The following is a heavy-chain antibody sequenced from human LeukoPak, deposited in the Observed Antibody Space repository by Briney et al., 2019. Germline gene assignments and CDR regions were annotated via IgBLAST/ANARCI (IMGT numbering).Heavy chain of an antibody. CDR3: ARVQYYYGSGSYYIDY. Sequence: SETLSLTCTVSGYSISGGYYWGWIRQSPGKGMEWIGSIYHSGSTYYNPSLKSRVTISVDTSKNQFSLKLSSVTAADTAVYYCARVQYYYGSGSYYIDYWGQGTLVTVSS. D-gene: IGHD3-10*01. V-gene: IGHV4-38-2*02. CDR1: GYSISGGYY. J-gene: IGHJ4*02. CDR2: IYHSGST.